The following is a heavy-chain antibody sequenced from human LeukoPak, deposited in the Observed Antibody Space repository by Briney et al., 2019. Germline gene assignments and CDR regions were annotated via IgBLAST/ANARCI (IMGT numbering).Heavy chain of an antibody. CDR3: AHTPFYYYDSSGYIDY. CDR1: GFSLSTRGGG. J-gene: IGHJ4*02. V-gene: IGHV2-5*01. CDR2: IYWNDDK. D-gene: IGHD3-22*01. Sequence: SGPTLLKPTQTLTLTFTFSGFSLSTRGGGVGWVRQPPGKALEWLTLIYWNDDKRYIPSLKRRLTITKDTSKNQVVLTMTNMDPVDTATYYCAHTPFYYYDSSGYIDYWGQGTLVTVSS.